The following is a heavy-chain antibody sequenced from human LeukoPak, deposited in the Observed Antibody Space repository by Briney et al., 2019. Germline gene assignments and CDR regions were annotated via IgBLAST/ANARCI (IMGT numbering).Heavy chain of an antibody. CDR2: INHSGST. Sequence: SETLSLTCAVYGGSFSGYYWSWIRQPPGKGLERIGEINHSGSTNYNPSLKSRVTISVDTSKNQFSLKLSSVTAADTAVYYCNGEKMTTVTDLGNDYWGQGTLVTVSS. CDR3: NGEKMTTVTDLGNDY. CDR1: GGSFSGYY. D-gene: IGHD4-17*01. J-gene: IGHJ4*02. V-gene: IGHV4-34*01.